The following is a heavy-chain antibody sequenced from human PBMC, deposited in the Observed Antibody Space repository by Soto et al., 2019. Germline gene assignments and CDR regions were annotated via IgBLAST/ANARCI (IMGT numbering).Heavy chain of an antibody. D-gene: IGHD3-3*01. CDR2: VYYSGST. CDR1: GGSISVNNYY. J-gene: IGHJ5*02. V-gene: IGHV4-39*01. CDR3: ARLPRYDFWT. Sequence: SETLSLTCTVSGGSISVNNYYWGWFRQTPGKGLEWIGNVYYSGSTYYNPSLKSRLSMSVDTSKGQFSLNLNSVTAADTAVYYCARLPRYDFWTWGQGTLVTVS.